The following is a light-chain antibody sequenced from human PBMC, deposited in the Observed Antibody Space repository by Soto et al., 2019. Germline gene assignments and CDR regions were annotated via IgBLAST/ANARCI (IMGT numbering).Light chain of an antibody. Sequence: QSVVTQTPSASGTPGQRVTFSCSGGSSNIGGNYVSWFQQLPGMAPKLLIYGNDNRPSGVPDRFSGSKSDTSASLAVTGLQAEDEADYYCQSYDSGLSAVLFGGGTKLTVL. V-gene: IGLV1-40*01. CDR3: QSYDSGLSAVL. CDR2: GND. J-gene: IGLJ2*01. CDR1: SSNIGGNY.